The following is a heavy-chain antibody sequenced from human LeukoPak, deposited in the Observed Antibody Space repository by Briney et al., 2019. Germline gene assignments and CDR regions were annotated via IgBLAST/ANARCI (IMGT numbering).Heavy chain of an antibody. V-gene: IGHV3-33*06. Sequence: GRSLRLSCAVSGFTFSSYGMHWVRHAPGKGLEWVAVIRYDGSHKYYADSVKGRFTISRDNSKNTLYLQMNSLRAEDTAVYYCAKGVHYYDSSGSTFDIWGQGTMVSVSS. J-gene: IGHJ3*02. CDR1: GFTFSSYG. D-gene: IGHD3-22*01. CDR3: AKGVHYYDSSGSTFDI. CDR2: IRYDGSHK.